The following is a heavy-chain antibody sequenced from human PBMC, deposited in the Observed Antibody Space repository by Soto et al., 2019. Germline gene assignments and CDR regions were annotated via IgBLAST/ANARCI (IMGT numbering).Heavy chain of an antibody. Sequence: ASVKVSCKASGYTFTSYGISWVRQAPGQGLEWMGWISAYNGNTNYAQKLQGRVTMTTDTSTSTAYMELRSLRSDDTAVYYCARTGVWGYFDWLFFYYGMDVWGQGTTVTVSS. CDR2: ISAYNGNT. CDR3: ARTGVWGYFDWLFFYYGMDV. CDR1: GYTFTSYG. J-gene: IGHJ6*02. D-gene: IGHD3-9*01. V-gene: IGHV1-18*01.